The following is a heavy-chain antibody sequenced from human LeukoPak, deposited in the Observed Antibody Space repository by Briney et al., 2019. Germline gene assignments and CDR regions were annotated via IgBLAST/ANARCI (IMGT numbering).Heavy chain of an antibody. V-gene: IGHV1-18*01. CDR2: ISAYNGNT. D-gene: IGHD6-6*01. Sequence: ASVKVSCKASGYTFTSYGISWVRQAPGQALEWMGWISAYNGNTNYTQKLQGRVTMTTDTSTSTAYMELRSLRSDDTAVYYCARVHRRAYSSSSQGFDPWGQGTLVTVFS. CDR1: GYTFTSYG. CDR3: ARVHRRAYSSSSQGFDP. J-gene: IGHJ5*02.